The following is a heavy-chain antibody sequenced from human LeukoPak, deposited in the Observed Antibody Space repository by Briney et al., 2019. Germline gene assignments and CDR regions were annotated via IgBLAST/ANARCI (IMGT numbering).Heavy chain of an antibody. V-gene: IGHV1-2*02. J-gene: IGHJ1*01. D-gene: IGHD3-22*01. CDR2: INPNSGGT. Sequence: GASVKVSCKASGYTFTGYYMHWVRQAPGQGLEWMGWINPNSGGTNYAQKFQGRVTMTRDTSISTAYMELSRLRSEDTAVYYCARGLRDSSGREYFQDWGQGTLVTVSS. CDR3: ARGLRDSSGREYFQD. CDR1: GYTFTGYY.